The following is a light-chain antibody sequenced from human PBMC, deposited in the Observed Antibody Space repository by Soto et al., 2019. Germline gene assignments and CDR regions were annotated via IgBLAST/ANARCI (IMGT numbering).Light chain of an antibody. CDR1: HPISTW. CDR2: DVS. V-gene: IGKV1-5*01. CDR3: QQYSTWT. Sequence: DVQLTQSPFTLSASVGDRVTITCRASHPISTWLAWYQQKPGKAPKLLIYDVSTLESGVPSRFSGSGSGTEFALPISSLQPDDFATYYCQQYSTWTFGRGTKVDIK. J-gene: IGKJ1*01.